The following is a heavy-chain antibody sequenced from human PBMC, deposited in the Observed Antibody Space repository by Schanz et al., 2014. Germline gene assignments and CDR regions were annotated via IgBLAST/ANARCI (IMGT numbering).Heavy chain of an antibody. D-gene: IGHD3-10*01. V-gene: IGHV3-30*04. CDR1: GFPFRSYV. CDR3: ARVEGSSGSASSYRALNV. J-gene: IGHJ3*01. CDR2: ISYDGNNQ. Sequence: QLQLVESGGGVVQPGRSLRLSCAASGFPFRSYVMHWVRQAPGKGLEWVAFISYDGNNQYYADSVKGRFTISRDNSKNTLYLQMNSLRAEDTAIYYCARVEGSSGSASSYRALNVWGQGTTVTVSS.